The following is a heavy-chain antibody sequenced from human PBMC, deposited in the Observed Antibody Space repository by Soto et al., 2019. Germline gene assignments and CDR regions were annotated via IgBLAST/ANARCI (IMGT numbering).Heavy chain of an antibody. CDR2: ISGSGGST. J-gene: IGHJ4*02. V-gene: IGHV3-23*01. CDR3: AKDDSLGHYDFWSGSIFDY. D-gene: IGHD3-3*01. Sequence: EVQLLESGGGLVQPGGSLRLSCAASGFTFSSYAMSWVRQAPGKGLEWVSAISGSGGSTYYADSVKGRFTISRDNSKNTLYLQMNSLRAEDTAVYYCAKDDSLGHYDFWSGSIFDYWGQGTLVTVSS. CDR1: GFTFSSYA.